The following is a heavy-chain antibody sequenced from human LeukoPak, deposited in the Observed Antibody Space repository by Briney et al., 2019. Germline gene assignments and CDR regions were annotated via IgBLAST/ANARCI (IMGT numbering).Heavy chain of an antibody. CDR1: GFTFSSYA. CDR3: AKDPLYYYDSSGRFDY. CDR2: ISGSGGST. J-gene: IGHJ4*02. Sequence: GGSLRLSCAASGFTFSSYAMTWVRQAPGKGLEWVSAISGSGGSTYYADSVKGRFTISRDNSKNTLYLQMNSLRAEDTAVYYCAKDPLYYYDSSGRFDYWGQGTLVTVSS. V-gene: IGHV3-23*01. D-gene: IGHD3-22*01.